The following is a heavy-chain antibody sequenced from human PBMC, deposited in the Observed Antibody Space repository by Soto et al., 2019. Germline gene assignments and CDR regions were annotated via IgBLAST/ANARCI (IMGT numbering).Heavy chain of an antibody. D-gene: IGHD3-3*01. CDR3: ARDYKRDYDFWSGYYKDYYYYGMDV. Sequence: ASVKVSCKASGYTFTSYYMHWVRQAPGQGLEWMGIINPSGGSTSYAQKFQGRVTMTRDTSTSTVYMELSSLRSEDTAVYYCARDYKRDYDFWSGYYKDYYYYGMDVWGQGTTVTVSS. CDR2: INPSGGST. J-gene: IGHJ6*02. CDR1: GYTFTSYY. V-gene: IGHV1-46*01.